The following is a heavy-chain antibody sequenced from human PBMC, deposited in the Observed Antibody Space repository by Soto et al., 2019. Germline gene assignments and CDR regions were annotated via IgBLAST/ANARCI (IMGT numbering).Heavy chain of an antibody. V-gene: IGHV1-69*12. J-gene: IGHJ6*02. CDR1: GGTLSSYA. Sequence: QVQLVQSGAEVKKPGSSVKVSCKASGGTLSSYAISWVRQAPGQGLEWMGGPIPIFGTATYAQKFQGRVTINADEATSTAYMELSSRRSEDTAVYYCARDHYYDFWSGYYKGLEYYYYYGMDVWGQGTTVTVSS. CDR3: ARDHYYDFWSGYYKGLEYYYYYGMDV. D-gene: IGHD3-3*01. CDR2: PIPIFGTA.